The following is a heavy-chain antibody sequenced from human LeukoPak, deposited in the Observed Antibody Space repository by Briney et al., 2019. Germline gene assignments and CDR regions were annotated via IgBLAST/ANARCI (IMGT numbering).Heavy chain of an antibody. Sequence: PGGSLKLSCAASGFSVSGHYMSWGRQAPGEGLEWVSLIYTSGTTTYADSVKGRFTISRDPSKNTLFLQMNRLRVEDTAVYYCARDKPGFLEGDMDVWGIGTTVTVSS. V-gene: IGHV3-53*01. CDR3: ARDKPGFLEGDMDV. CDR1: GFSVSGHY. J-gene: IGHJ6*03. CDR2: IYTSGTT. D-gene: IGHD3-3*01.